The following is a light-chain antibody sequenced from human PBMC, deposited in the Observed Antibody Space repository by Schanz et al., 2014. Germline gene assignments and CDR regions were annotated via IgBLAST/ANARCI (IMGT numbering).Light chain of an antibody. V-gene: IGKV3-15*01. CDR3: QQYGSSPPT. Sequence: EIVMTQSPATLSVSPGERATLSCRASQSVRTNLAWYQQRLGQAPRLLIYGASTRATGIPARFSGSGSETEFTLTISSLQSEDFVVYYCQQYGSSPPTFGQGTKVEIK. J-gene: IGKJ1*01. CDR1: QSVRTN. CDR2: GAS.